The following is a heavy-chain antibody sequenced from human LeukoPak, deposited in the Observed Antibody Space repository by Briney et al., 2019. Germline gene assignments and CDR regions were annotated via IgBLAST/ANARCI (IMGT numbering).Heavy chain of an antibody. J-gene: IGHJ5*02. CDR1: GFTFGDYA. CDR2: ISGSSTSI. CDR3: ARDVGYRSWFDP. Sequence: GGSLRLSCTASGFTFGDYAMSWIRQAPGKGLEWVSYISGSSTSIYHADSVKGRFTISRDNAKNSLYLQMNSLRAEDTAVYYCARDVGYRSWFDPWGQGTLVIVSS. V-gene: IGHV3-11*04. D-gene: IGHD5-18*01.